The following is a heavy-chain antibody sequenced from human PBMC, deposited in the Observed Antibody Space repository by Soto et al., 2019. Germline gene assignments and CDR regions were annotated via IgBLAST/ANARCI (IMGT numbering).Heavy chain of an antibody. J-gene: IGHJ4*02. V-gene: IGHV1-69*02. CDR3: ARYYGDYGFDY. CDR1: GGTFSSYT. Sequence: QVQLVQSGAEVKKPGSSVKVSCKASGGTFSSYTISWVRQAPGQGLEWMGRIIPILGIANYAQKFQGRVTITADKSTSTAYMELSSLRSEYTAVYYCARYYGDYGFDYWGQGTLVTVSS. CDR2: IIPILGIA. D-gene: IGHD4-17*01.